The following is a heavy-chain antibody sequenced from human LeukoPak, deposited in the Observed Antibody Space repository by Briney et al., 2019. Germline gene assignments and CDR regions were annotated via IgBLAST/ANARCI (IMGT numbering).Heavy chain of an antibody. CDR3: ARATTLGPAAMIEGAFDI. Sequence: GGSLRLPCAASGFTFSSYSMNWVRQAPGKGLEWFSSISSSSSYIYYVDSVKGRFTISRDNATNSLYLQMNSLRAEDTAVYYCARATTLGPAAMIEGAFDIWGQGTMVTVSS. J-gene: IGHJ3*02. CDR2: ISSSSSYI. V-gene: IGHV3-21*01. CDR1: GFTFSSYS. D-gene: IGHD2-2*01.